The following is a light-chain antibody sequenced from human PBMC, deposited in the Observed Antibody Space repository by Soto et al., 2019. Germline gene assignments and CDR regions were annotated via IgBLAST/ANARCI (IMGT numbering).Light chain of an antibody. CDR2: DAS. Sequence: EIMLTQSQATLSLSPGERATLSCRASQSVSSYLAWYQQKPGQAPRLLIYDASNRATGIPARFSGSGSGTDFTLTISSLEPEDFAVYYCQQRSNWPWTFGQGTKVDIK. V-gene: IGKV3-11*01. CDR3: QQRSNWPWT. CDR1: QSVSSY. J-gene: IGKJ1*01.